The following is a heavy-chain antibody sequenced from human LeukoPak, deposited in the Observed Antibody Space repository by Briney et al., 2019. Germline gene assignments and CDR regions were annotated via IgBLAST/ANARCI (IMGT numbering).Heavy chain of an antibody. CDR1: GGTFSSDA. J-gene: IGHJ4*02. D-gene: IGHD3-10*01. Sequence: SVKVSCKASGGTFSSDAISWVRQAPGQGPEWMGGIIPIFGTTNYAQKFQGRVTITADESTSPAYMDLSSLRSEDTAVYYCAREDGSGSYYDYWGQGTLVTVSS. CDR2: IIPIFGTT. CDR3: AREDGSGSYYDY. V-gene: IGHV1-69*13.